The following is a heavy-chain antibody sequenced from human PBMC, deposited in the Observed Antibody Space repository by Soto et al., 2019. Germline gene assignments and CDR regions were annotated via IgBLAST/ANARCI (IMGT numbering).Heavy chain of an antibody. CDR2: IGTAGDP. CDR3: ARAGIAVAGTYVFDI. V-gene: IGHV3-13*05. Sequence: PGGSLRLSCAASGFTFSSYDMHWVRQATGKGLEWVSAIGTAGDPYYPGSVKGRFTISRENAKNSLYLQMNSLRAGDTAGYYCARAGIAVAGTYVFDIWGQVPMDTVSS. J-gene: IGHJ3*02. CDR1: GFTFSSYD. D-gene: IGHD6-19*01.